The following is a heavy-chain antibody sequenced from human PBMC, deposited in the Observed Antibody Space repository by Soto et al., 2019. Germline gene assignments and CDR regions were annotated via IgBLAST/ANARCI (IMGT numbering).Heavy chain of an antibody. CDR1: GFTFGSNW. D-gene: IGHD2-15*01. V-gene: IGHV3-7*03. Sequence: GGSLRLSCAAPGFTFGSNWMSWVRQAPGKGLEWVANIKRDGSEKYYVDSVKGRFTISRDNAKNTLYLQMNSLRADDTAVYYCARFARIGYCDSTNCFPGYFDPWGQGTLVTVSS. J-gene: IGHJ5*02. CDR2: IKRDGSEK. CDR3: ARFARIGYCDSTNCFPGYFDP.